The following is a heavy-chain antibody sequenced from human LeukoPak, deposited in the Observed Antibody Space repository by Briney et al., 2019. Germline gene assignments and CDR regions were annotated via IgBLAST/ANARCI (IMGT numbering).Heavy chain of an antibody. J-gene: IGHJ4*02. V-gene: IGHV1-8*01. CDR2: MNPNSGNT. CDR1: GDTFSSYD. D-gene: IGHD4-11*01. Sequence: WATVKVSCTASGDTFSSYDNYWVRQGTGPGHGLMGWMNPNSGNTGYAQKFQGRVTMTRNTSISTAYMELSSLRSEDTAVYYCARAGRGVYSNGFDYWGQGTLVTVSS. CDR3: ARAGRGVYSNGFDY.